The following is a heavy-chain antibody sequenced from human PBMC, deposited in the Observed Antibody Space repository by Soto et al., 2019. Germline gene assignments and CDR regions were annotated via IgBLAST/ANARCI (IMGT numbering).Heavy chain of an antibody. CDR3: AREYCSDGSCYSISLDY. Sequence: QVQLVESGGGVVQPGRSLRLSCAASGFTFSSYAMHWVRQAPGKGLEWVAVISYDGSNADSVKGRFTISRDNSKNTLYLQMKGLRAEDTAVYYCAREYCSDGSCYSISLDYWGQGTLVTVSS. V-gene: IGHV3-30-3*01. D-gene: IGHD2-15*01. CDR1: GFTFSSYA. J-gene: IGHJ4*02. CDR2: ISYDGS.